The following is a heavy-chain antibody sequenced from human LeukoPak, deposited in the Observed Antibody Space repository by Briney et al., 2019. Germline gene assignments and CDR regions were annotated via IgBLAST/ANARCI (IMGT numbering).Heavy chain of an antibody. Sequence: GGSLRLSCAASGFTFSSYGMHWVRQAPGKGLEWVTVIWYDGSNKYYADSVKGRFTISGDNSKNTLYLQMNSLRAEDTAVYYCAKDRDGSGSLDPWGQGTLVTVSS. J-gene: IGHJ5*02. D-gene: IGHD3-10*01. V-gene: IGHV3-30*02. CDR2: IWYDGSNK. CDR3: AKDRDGSGSLDP. CDR1: GFTFSSYG.